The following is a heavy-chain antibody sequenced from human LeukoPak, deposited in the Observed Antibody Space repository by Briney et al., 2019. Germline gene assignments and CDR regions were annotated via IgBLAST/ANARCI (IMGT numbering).Heavy chain of an antibody. CDR3: AISAYSSGWYSHHFEDY. CDR2: IIPILGIA. D-gene: IGHD6-19*01. CDR1: GGTFSSYT. J-gene: IGHJ4*02. V-gene: IGHV1-69*02. Sequence: ASVKVSCKASGGTFSSYTISWVRQAPGQGLEWMGRIIPILGIANYAQKFQGRVTITADKSTSTAYMELSSLRAEDTAVYYCAISAYSSGWYSHHFEDYWGQGTLVTVSS.